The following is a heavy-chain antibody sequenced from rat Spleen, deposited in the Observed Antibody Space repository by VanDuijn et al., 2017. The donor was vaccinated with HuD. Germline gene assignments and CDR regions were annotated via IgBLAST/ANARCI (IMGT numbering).Heavy chain of an antibody. CDR1: GFAFSDFF. J-gene: IGHJ2*01. Sequence: EVQLVETGGGLVQPGGSLKLSCAASGFAFSDFFMAWVRQAPAKGLEWVAYISYDGGITYYRDSVKGRFTISRANAKSTLSLQMDSLRSEDTATYYCARRHYGYTDYFDYWGQGVMVTVSS. D-gene: IGHD1-9*01. CDR2: ISYDGGIT. V-gene: IGHV5-20*01. CDR3: ARRHYGYTDYFDY.